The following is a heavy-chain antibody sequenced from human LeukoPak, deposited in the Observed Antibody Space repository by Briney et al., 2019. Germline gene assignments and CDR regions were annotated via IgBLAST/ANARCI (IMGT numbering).Heavy chain of an antibody. CDR3: ARNGRGYYDFWSGYYGFDY. J-gene: IGHJ4*02. CDR1: GYTFTSYG. D-gene: IGHD3-3*01. CDR2: ISAYNGNT. V-gene: IGHV1-18*01. Sequence: ASVKVSCKASGYTFTSYGISWVRQAPGQGLEWMGWISAYNGNTNYAQKLQGRVTMTTDTSTSTAYMELRSLRSDDTAVYYCARNGRGYYDFWSGYYGFDYWGQGTLVTVSS.